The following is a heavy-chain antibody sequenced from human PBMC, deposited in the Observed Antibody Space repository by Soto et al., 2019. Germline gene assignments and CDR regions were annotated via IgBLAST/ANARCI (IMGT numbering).Heavy chain of an antibody. D-gene: IGHD3-16*02. V-gene: IGHV1-18*04. CDR2: ISVYSGNT. CDR1: GYTFTSYG. CDR3: ARDRYTIPRCYTHHFDV. Sequence: QDQLVQSGGEVTKPGASVKVSCKASGYTFTSYGISWVRQAPGQGLEWMGWISVYSGNTKYAEKFQGRVTLTTETSTSTAYMELRSLASDDTAVYYCARDRYTIPRCYTHHFDVWGQGTTVIVSS. J-gene: IGHJ6*02.